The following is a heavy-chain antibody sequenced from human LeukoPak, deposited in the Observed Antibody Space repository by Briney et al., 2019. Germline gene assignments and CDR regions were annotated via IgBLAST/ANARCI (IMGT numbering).Heavy chain of an antibody. V-gene: IGHV3-48*04. CDR2: ISSATSTI. D-gene: IGHD4-23*01. Sequence: PGGSLRLSCAASGFTFSSSGMNWVRQAPGKGLEWVSYISSATSTIYYADSVKGRLTISRDNAKNSLYLQMNSLRAEDTAVYYCARDVTYFGGDWFDPWGQGTLVTVSS. CDR1: GFTFSSSG. J-gene: IGHJ5*02. CDR3: ARDVTYFGGDWFDP.